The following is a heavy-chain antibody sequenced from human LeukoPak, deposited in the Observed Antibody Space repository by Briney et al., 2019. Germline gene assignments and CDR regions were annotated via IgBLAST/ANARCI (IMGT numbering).Heavy chain of an antibody. D-gene: IGHD6-13*01. J-gene: IGHJ4*02. CDR3: AREGRQQLAAFDY. V-gene: IGHV3-66*01. CDR2: ICSGGST. CDR1: GFTVSSNY. Sequence: GGSLRLSCAASGFTVSSNYMSWVRQAPGKGLEWVSVICSGGSTYYADSVKGRFTISRDNSKNTLYLQMNSLRAEDTAVYYCAREGRQQLAAFDYWGQGTLVTVSS.